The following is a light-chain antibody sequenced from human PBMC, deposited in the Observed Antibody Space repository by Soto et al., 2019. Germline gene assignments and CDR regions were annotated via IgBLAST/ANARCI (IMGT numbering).Light chain of an antibody. Sequence: DIQMTQSPSSLSASVGDRVTITCRASQGISNHLAWYQQKPGKVPKLLIYAASTLQSGVPSRFSGSGSGTDFTLTISSLQTEDVATYYCQKCDSAPYTFGQATQLEIK. J-gene: IGKJ2*01. CDR3: QKCDSAPYT. CDR2: AAS. V-gene: IGKV1-27*01. CDR1: QGISNH.